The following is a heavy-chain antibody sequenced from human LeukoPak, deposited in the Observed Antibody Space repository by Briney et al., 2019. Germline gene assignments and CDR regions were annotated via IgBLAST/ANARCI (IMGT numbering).Heavy chain of an antibody. CDR1: GYSFTGYW. D-gene: IGHD2-15*01. J-gene: IGHJ6*02. CDR3: ARFGSLYCSGGSCYRAIYGMDV. Sequence: GESLKISCKGSGYSFTGYWIGWVRQMPGKGLEWMGIIYPGDSDTRYSPSFQGQVTISADKSIGTAYLQWSSLKASDTAMYYCARFGSLYCSGGSCYRAIYGMDVWGQGTTVTVSS. V-gene: IGHV5-51*01. CDR2: IYPGDSDT.